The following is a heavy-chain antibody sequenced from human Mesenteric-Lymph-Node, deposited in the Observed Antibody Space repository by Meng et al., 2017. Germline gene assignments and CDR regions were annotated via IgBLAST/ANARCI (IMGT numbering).Heavy chain of an antibody. CDR1: GFTFSNYV. V-gene: IGHV3-23*01. CDR3: VRSDIILREDELGAL. CDR2: ISGTDAPT. J-gene: IGHJ4*02. Sequence: GESLKISCAASGFTFSNYVMSWVRQAPEKGLEWLTAISGTDAPTYYADSVKGRFTISRDNSKNALNLQINSLRAEDTAPYHCVRSDIILREDELGALWGQGTVVTVSS. D-gene: IGHD2-8*02.